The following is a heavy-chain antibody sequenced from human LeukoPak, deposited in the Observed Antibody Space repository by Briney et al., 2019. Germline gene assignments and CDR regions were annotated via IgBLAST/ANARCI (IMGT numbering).Heavy chain of an antibody. D-gene: IGHD3-10*01. V-gene: IGHV4-34*01. CDR2: INHSGST. CDR1: GGSFSGYY. J-gene: IGHJ4*02. Sequence: SETLSLTCAVYGGSFSGYYWSWIRQPPGKGPEWIGEINHSGSTNYNPSLKSRVTISVDTSKNQFSLKLSSVTAADTAVYYCARGKGLATYYGSGSTYWGQGTLVTVSS. CDR3: ARGKGLATYYGSGSTY.